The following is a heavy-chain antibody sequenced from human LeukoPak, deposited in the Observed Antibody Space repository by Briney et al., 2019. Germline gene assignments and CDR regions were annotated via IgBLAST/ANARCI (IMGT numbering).Heavy chain of an antibody. CDR2: ISGSGGST. CDR1: GFTFSSYG. J-gene: IGHJ5*02. CDR3: AKDPGSGWSNWFDP. Sequence: GGSLRLSCAASGFTFSSYGMSWVRQAPGKGLEWVSAISGSGGSTYYADSVKGRFTISRDNSKNTLYLQMNSLRAEDTAVYYCAKDPGSGWSNWFDPWGQGTLVTVSS. V-gene: IGHV3-23*01. D-gene: IGHD6-19*01.